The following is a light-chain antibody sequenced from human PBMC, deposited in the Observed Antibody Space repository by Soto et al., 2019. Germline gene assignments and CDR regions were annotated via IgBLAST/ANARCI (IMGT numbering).Light chain of an antibody. CDR2: NYD. Sequence: QSVLTQPPSTSGTPGQRVTISCSGSRSNIGGNAVNWYQHLPGTAPKLLIYNYDLRPSGVPDRFSGSNSGTSASLAISGLQSEDEADYYCAAWDDRLSGYVFGTGTQLTVL. CDR1: RSNIGGNA. CDR3: AAWDDRLSGYV. J-gene: IGLJ1*01. V-gene: IGLV1-44*01.